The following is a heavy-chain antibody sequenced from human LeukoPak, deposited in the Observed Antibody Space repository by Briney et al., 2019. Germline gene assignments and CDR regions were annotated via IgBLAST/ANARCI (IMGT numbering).Heavy chain of an antibody. CDR2: IHHDGRI. CDR1: GGSIDSTNW. J-gene: IGHJ4*02. V-gene: IGHV4/OR15-8*01. CDR3: ASGYGDY. D-gene: IGHD5-12*01. Sequence: SETLSLTCDVSGGSIDSTNWWNWVRQPPGKGLEWIGEIHHDGRINYNPSLKSRVTLSVDKSKNQFSLRLNSVTAADTAMYYCASGYGDYWGQGTLVTVSS.